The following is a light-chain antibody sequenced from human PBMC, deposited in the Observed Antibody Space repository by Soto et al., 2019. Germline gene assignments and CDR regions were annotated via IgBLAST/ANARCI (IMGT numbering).Light chain of an antibody. CDR1: QSVSSY. CDR3: QQRSNWPPIT. CDR2: DAS. V-gene: IGKV3-11*01. J-gene: IGKJ5*01. Sequence: EIVLTQSPATLSLSPGERPTLSGRASQSVSSYLAWYQQKPGQAPRLLIYDASNRATGIPARFSGSGSGTDFTLTISSLEPEDFAVYYCQQRSNWPPITFGQGTRLENK.